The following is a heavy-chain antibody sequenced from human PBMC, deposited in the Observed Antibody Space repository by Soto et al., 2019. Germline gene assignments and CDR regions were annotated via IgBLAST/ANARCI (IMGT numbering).Heavy chain of an antibody. Sequence: SETLSLSCDVSGDSIGSGGYSWNWIRQPPGKGLEWIGNIYQSGTTDYNPSLKSRVTISVDRSKNQFSLKLSSVTAADTAVYYCARDNRSGYYFDYWGQGTLVSVSS. CDR2: IYQSGTT. CDR3: ARDNRSGYYFDY. D-gene: IGHD3-22*01. V-gene: IGHV4-30-2*01. J-gene: IGHJ4*02. CDR1: GDSIGSGGYS.